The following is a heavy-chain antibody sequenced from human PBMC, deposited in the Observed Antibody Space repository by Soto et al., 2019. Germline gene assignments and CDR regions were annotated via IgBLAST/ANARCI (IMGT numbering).Heavy chain of an antibody. CDR1: GFTFSSYG. J-gene: IGHJ6*02. CDR3: AKDVVVGATSGLGDYYYYYGMDV. V-gene: IGHV3-30*18. CDR2: ISSDGSNK. Sequence: QVQLVESGGGVVQPGRSLRLSCAASGFTFSSYGMHWVRQAPGKGVEGVAVISSDGSNKYYADSVKGRFTISRDNTKNTLYLQMISLRAEDTAVYYCAKDVVVGATSGLGDYYYYYGMDVLCQGTTVTVSS. D-gene: IGHD1-26*01.